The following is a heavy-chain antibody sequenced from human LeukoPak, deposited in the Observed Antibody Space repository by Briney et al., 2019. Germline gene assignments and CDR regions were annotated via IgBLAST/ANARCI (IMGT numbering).Heavy chain of an antibody. CDR2: ITNTGGTT. V-gene: IGHV3-64D*06. CDR3: VILRGYFDASGSDY. J-gene: IGHJ4*02. D-gene: IGHD3-9*01. Sequence: SGRSLRLSCAASRFTFTSYTIHSVRQAPRKGQEFVSAITNTGGTTYYADSVKGRFTISRDNSKNTMYHQMSSLRAEDTAVYYCVILRGYFDASGSDYWGQGTLVTVSS. CDR1: RFTFTSYT.